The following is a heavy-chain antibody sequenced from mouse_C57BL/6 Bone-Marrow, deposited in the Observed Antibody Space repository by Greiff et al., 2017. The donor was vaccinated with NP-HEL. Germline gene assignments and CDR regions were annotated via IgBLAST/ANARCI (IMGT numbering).Heavy chain of an antibody. Sequence: QVQLQQPGAELVKPGASVKLSCKASGYTFTTYWMQWVKQRPGQGLEWIGDIDPSDSYTNYNQKFKGKATLTVDTSSSTAYMQLSSLTSEDSAVYYWARKGYSGRSYEFSYGGQGTLVTVSA. CDR1: GYTFTTYW. J-gene: IGHJ3*01. V-gene: IGHV1-50*01. D-gene: IGHD1-1*01. CDR3: ARKGYSGRSYEFSY. CDR2: IDPSDSYT.